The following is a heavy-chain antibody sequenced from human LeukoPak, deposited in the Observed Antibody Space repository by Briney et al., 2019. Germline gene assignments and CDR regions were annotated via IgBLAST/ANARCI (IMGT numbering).Heavy chain of an antibody. V-gene: IGHV3-66*02. CDR2: IYSGGST. CDR3: AREAVAGTFDY. D-gene: IGHD6-19*01. J-gene: IGHJ4*02. CDR1: GFTVSSNY. Sequence: GGSLRLSCAASGFTVSSNYMSWVRQAPGKGLEWVSVIYSGGSTYYADSVKGRFTISRDNSKNTLYLQMNSLRAEDTAVYYCAREAVAGTFDYWGQGTLVTVSS.